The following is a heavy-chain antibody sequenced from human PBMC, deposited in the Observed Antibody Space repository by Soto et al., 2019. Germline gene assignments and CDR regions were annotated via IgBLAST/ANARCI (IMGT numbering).Heavy chain of an antibody. D-gene: IGHD6-19*01. CDR3: AKPLQQWLLQGSGVDV. Sequence: QPGGSLRLSCAASGFSFSEYSMTWVRQAPGKGLQWVSAISGDTATTHYADSVKGRFTISRDNSRDTLYLQMNSLRVEDTAIYYCAKPLQQWLLQGSGVDVWGQGITVTVSS. J-gene: IGHJ6*02. CDR2: ISGDTATT. CDR1: GFSFSEYS. V-gene: IGHV3-23*01.